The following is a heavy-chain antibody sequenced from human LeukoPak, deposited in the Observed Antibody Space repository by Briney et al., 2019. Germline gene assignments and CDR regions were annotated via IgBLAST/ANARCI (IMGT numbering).Heavy chain of an antibody. CDR2: ISYDGSKK. CDR3: ARDRLEMTRRGSFDY. Sequence: PGGSLRLSCVVFGSGFPFSKAWMNWVRQAPGKGLDWVAVISYDGSKKYYEDSVKGRFTISRDDSKNTLYLQMNSLRAEDTAVYYCARDRLEMTRRGSFDYWGQGTLVTVSS. D-gene: IGHD5-24*01. V-gene: IGHV3-30*03. J-gene: IGHJ4*02. CDR1: GFPFSKAW.